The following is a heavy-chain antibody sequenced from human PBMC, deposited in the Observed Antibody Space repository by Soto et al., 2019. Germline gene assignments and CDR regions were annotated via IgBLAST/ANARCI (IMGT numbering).Heavy chain of an antibody. Sequence: QVQLQESGPGLVKPSQTLSLTCTVSGGSISSGGYYWSWIRQHPGKGLEWIGYIYYSGSTYYNPYLNSLVTISVDTSKNQFSLKLSSVTAADTAVYYCAASCVGCGGFNYYGMDVWGQGTTVTVSS. CDR3: AASCVGCGGFNYYGMDV. V-gene: IGHV4-31*01. J-gene: IGHJ6*02. D-gene: IGHD2-21*01. CDR2: IYYSGST. CDR1: GGSISSGGYY.